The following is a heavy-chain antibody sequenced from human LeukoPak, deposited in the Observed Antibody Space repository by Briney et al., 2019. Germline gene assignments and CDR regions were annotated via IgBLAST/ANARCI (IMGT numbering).Heavy chain of an antibody. CDR2: IYPGDSDT. CDR1: GYSFTDYW. V-gene: IGHV5-51*01. Sequence: GESLKISCKGFGYSFTDYWIAWVRQMPGKGLEWMGIIYPGDSDTRYSLSFQGQVTISADKSISTAYLQWSSLKASDSAMYYCARFRSVTGNNWFDPWGQGTLVTVSS. CDR3: ARFRSVTGNNWFDP. J-gene: IGHJ5*02. D-gene: IGHD6-19*01.